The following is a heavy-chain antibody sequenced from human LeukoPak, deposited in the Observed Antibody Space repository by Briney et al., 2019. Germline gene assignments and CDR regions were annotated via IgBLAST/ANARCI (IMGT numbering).Heavy chain of an antibody. V-gene: IGHV1-2*02. CDR1: GYTFTGYY. CDR3: ARVWDLPFDY. Sequence: GASVKVSCMASGYTFTGYYIHWVRQAPGQGLEWMGWISPNSGDTNYAQKFQGRVTMTRDMSISTAYMELGRLTSDDTAVYYCARVWDLPFDYWGQGTLVTVSS. D-gene: IGHD1-26*01. J-gene: IGHJ4*02. CDR2: ISPNSGDT.